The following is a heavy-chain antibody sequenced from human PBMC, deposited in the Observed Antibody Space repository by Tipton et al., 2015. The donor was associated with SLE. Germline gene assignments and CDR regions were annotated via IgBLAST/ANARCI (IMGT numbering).Heavy chain of an antibody. J-gene: IGHJ4*02. D-gene: IGHD6-13*01. Sequence: SLRLSCAASGFMFSDYYMSWIRQAPGKGLEWVSYITSSSSYTNYADSVKGRFTISRDNAKNSLYLQINSLRAEDTAIYYCARRYSSSCPYDCWGQGTLVTVSS. CDR3: ARRYSSSCPYDC. CDR2: ITSSSSYT. CDR1: GFMFSDYY. V-gene: IGHV3-11*06.